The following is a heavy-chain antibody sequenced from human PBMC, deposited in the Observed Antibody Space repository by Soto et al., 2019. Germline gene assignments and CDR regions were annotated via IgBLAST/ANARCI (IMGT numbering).Heavy chain of an antibody. J-gene: IGHJ6*02. CDR2: IWYDGGHK. Sequence: QVQLVESGGSVVQPGRSLRLSCAASGFTFRTYGMHWVRQAPGKGLEWVAVIWYDGGHKYYADSVKGRFTISRDNSKNTLYLQMSSLRAEDTAVYYCARGGSSWSYYYYFGMDVWGHGTTVTVSS. CDR3: ARGGSSWSYYYYFGMDV. V-gene: IGHV3-33*01. CDR1: GFTFRTYG. D-gene: IGHD6-13*01.